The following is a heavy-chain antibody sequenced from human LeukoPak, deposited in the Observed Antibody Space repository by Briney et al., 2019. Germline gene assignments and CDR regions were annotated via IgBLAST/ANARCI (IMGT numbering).Heavy chain of an antibody. CDR3: TRVGYIDEGIDY. CDR1: GFPFSSYW. Sequence: GGSLRLSCVASGFPFSSYWMTWVRQAPGKGLEWVANIKQDGSKKSYVDSVKGRFTISRDNAKNSLYLQMNSLRAEDTAIYYCTRVGYIDEGIDYWGQGTLVIVSS. J-gene: IGHJ4*02. CDR2: IKQDGSKK. V-gene: IGHV3-7*04. D-gene: IGHD5-24*01.